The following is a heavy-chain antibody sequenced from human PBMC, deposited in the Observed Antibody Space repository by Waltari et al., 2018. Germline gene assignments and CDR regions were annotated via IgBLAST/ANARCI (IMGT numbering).Heavy chain of an antibody. CDR1: GYSISSGYY. CDR2: IYHSGST. CDR3: TSPIMITFGGFDY. V-gene: IGHV4-38-2*01. J-gene: IGHJ4*02. Sequence: QVQLQESGPGLVKPSETLSLTCAVSGYSISSGYYWGWIRQPPGKELEWIGSIYHSGSTYYNPSLKSRVTISVDTSKNQFSLKLSSVTAADTAVYYCTSPIMITFGGFDYWGQGTLVTVSS. D-gene: IGHD3-16*01.